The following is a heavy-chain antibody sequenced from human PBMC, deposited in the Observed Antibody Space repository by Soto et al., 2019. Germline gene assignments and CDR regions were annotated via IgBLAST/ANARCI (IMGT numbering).Heavy chain of an antibody. V-gene: IGHV3-23*01. J-gene: IGHJ4*02. CDR2: IADSRDRT. Sequence: EVQLLESGGGLVQPGGSLRLSCAASGFTFRSYAMSWVRQAPGKGLEWVSVIADSRDRTYYADSVKGRFTISRDNSKNTLYLQMHNLGAEDTARYYCAKGIDWGQGTRVTVSS. CDR1: GFTFRSYA. CDR3: AKGID. D-gene: IGHD2-15*01.